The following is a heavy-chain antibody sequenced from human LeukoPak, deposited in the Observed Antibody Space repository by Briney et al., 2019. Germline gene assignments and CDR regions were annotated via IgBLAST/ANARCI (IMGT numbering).Heavy chain of an antibody. V-gene: IGHV3-7*03. CDR1: GFTFGKYW. CDR3: ARDQYDTWSRRGNFDS. Sequence: GGSLRLSCVDSGFTFGKYWMSWVRQAPGKGLEWVANIKLDGGEKNYVDSVKGRFTISRDNTKNSLYLQMNSLRVEDTAVFYCARDQYDTWSRRGNFDSWGQGTLVIVSS. CDR2: IKLDGGEK. D-gene: IGHD3-3*01. J-gene: IGHJ4*02.